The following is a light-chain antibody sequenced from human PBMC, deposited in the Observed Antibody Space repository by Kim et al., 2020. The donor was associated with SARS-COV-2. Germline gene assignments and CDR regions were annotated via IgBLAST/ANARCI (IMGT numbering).Light chain of an antibody. Sequence: QSALTQPASVSGSPGQSITISCTGTSSDVGGYNYVSWYQQHPGKAPKLMIYDVSNRPSGVSNRFSGSKSGNSASLTISGLQAEDEADYYCSSYRSSSTWVFGGGPRLTF. V-gene: IGLV2-14*03. CDR1: SSDVGGYNY. J-gene: IGLJ3*02. CDR3: SSYRSSSTWV. CDR2: DVS.